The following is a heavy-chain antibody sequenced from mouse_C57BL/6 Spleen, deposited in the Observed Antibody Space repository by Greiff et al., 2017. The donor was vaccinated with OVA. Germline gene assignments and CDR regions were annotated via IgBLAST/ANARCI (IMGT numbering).Heavy chain of an antibody. J-gene: IGHJ2*01. CDR2: ISSGGSYT. CDR3: ARNDGNFDY. Sequence: EVQLVESGGDLVKPGGSLKLSCAASGFTFSSYGMSWVRQTPDKRLEWVATISSGGSYTYYPDSVKGRFTISRDNAKNTLYLQMSSLKSEDTAMYYCARNDGNFDYWGQGTTLTVSS. D-gene: IGHD2-3*01. V-gene: IGHV5-6*01. CDR1: GFTFSSYG.